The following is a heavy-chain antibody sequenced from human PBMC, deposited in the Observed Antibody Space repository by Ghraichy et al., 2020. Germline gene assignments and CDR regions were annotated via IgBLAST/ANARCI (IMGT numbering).Heavy chain of an antibody. CDR3: ARVVGQQLIYGFDYYYYYGMDV. D-gene: IGHD6-13*01. Sequence: SETLSLTCAVYGGSFSGYYWSWIRQPPGKGLEWIGEINHSGSTNYNPSLKSRVTISVDTSKNQFSLKLSSVTAADTAVYYCARVVGQQLIYGFDYYYYYGMDVWGQGTTVTVSS. CDR2: INHSGST. CDR1: GGSFSGYY. V-gene: IGHV4-34*01. J-gene: IGHJ6*02.